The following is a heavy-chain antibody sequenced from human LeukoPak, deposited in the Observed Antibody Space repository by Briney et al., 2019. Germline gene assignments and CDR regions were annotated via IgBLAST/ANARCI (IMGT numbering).Heavy chain of an antibody. D-gene: IGHD3-16*01. J-gene: IGHJ4*02. Sequence: ASVKVSCKASGYTFTSYGISWVRQAPGKGLEWMGGFDPEDGETIYAQKFQGRVTMTEDTSTDTAYMELSSLRSEDTAVYYCATLYELAYWGQGTLVTVSS. CDR1: GYTFTSYG. V-gene: IGHV1-24*01. CDR3: ATLYELAY. CDR2: FDPEDGET.